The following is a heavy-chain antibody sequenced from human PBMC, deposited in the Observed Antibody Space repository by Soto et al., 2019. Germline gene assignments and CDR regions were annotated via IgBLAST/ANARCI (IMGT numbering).Heavy chain of an antibody. J-gene: IGHJ4*02. Sequence: QVQLVESGGGLVKIGGSLRLSCAAYGFTPSDHYMTWVRQVPGKGLEWVSYISASSTTIYYADSVKGRFTISRDNAKNSRFLQMNSLRAEDTAVYYWARDIRGANWGQGTLVTVSS. V-gene: IGHV3-11*01. CDR1: GFTPSDHY. CDR2: ISASSTTI. CDR3: ARDIRGAN.